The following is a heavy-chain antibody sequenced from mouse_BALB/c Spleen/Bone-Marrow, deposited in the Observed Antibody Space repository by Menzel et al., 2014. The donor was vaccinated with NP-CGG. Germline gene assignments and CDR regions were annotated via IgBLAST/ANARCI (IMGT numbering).Heavy chain of an antibody. CDR2: IHPNNGGT. D-gene: IGHD2-13*01. Sequence: VQLQQSGPELVKPGASVKISCKTSGYTFTEYTMHWVKQSHGKSLEWIGGIHPNNGGTYYNQKFKGKATLTVDKSSSTAFMKLRSLTSEDSAVFSSARRYGDYHAFYSSAVDYWGQGTSLTVSS. J-gene: IGHJ4*01. CDR1: GYTFTEYT. CDR3: ARRYGDYHAFYSSAVDY. V-gene: IGHV1-18*01.